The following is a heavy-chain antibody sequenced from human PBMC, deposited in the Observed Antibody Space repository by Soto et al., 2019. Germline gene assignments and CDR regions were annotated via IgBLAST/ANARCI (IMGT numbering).Heavy chain of an antibody. Sequence: QVQLVQSGAEVKKPGASVKVPCKTSGYTFASYGIIWVRQAPGQGLEWMGWISGKNGNTNYAQKFQGKVTMTTDTSTSTAYMELGSLRSDDTAIYYCARARLWLRPLDIWGQGTMGTVSS. CDR2: ISGKNGNT. D-gene: IGHD5-12*01. V-gene: IGHV1-18*01. CDR3: ARARLWLRPLDI. J-gene: IGHJ3*02. CDR1: GYTFASYG.